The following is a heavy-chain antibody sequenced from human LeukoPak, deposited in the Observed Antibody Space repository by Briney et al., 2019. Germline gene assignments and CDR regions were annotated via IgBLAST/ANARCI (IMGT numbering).Heavy chain of an antibody. CDR2: ISAYNGNT. D-gene: IGHD2-8*01. J-gene: IGHJ4*02. V-gene: IGHV1-18*01. CDR1: GHTFTSYG. Sequence: ASVKVSCKASGHTFTSYGISWVRQAPGQGLEWMGWISAYNGNTNYAQKLQGRVTMTTDTSTSTAYMELRSLRSDDTAVYYCARDFLGYCTNGVCPSQDYWGQGTLVTVSS. CDR3: ARDFLGYCTNGVCPSQDY.